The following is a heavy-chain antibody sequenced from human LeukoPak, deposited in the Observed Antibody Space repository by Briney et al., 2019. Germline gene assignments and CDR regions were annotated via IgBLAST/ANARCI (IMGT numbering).Heavy chain of an antibody. Sequence: ASVKVSCKASGYTFTSYDINWVRQATGQGLEWMGWMNPNSGNTGYAQKFQGRVTMTRNTSISTAYMELSSLRSEDTAVYYCARLRVVPAAMGYYYYYMDVWGKGTTVTVSS. D-gene: IGHD2-2*01. CDR3: ARLRVVPAAMGYYYYYMDV. J-gene: IGHJ6*03. CDR2: MNPNSGNT. CDR1: GYTFTSYD. V-gene: IGHV1-8*01.